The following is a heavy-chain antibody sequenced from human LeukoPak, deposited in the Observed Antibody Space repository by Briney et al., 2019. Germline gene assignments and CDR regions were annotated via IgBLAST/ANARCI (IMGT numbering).Heavy chain of an antibody. V-gene: IGHV3-48*01. J-gene: IGHJ4*02. CDR2: ISSSSSTI. D-gene: IGHD3-3*01. CDR3: ARDRLESTDYFDY. CDR1: GFTFSSYS. Sequence: GGSLRLSCAASGFTFSSYSMSWVRQAPGKGLEWVSYISSSSSTIYYADSVKGRFTISRDNAKNSLYLQMNSLRAEDTAVYYCARDRLESTDYFDYWGQGTLATVSS.